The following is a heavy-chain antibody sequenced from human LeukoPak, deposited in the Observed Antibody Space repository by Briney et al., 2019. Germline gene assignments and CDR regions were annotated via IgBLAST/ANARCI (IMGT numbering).Heavy chain of an antibody. D-gene: IGHD2-2*01. V-gene: IGHV1-2*06. CDR2: INPISGGT. CDR1: GYTFTGYY. Sequence: GASVKVSCKASGYTFTGYYMHWVRQAPGQGLEYMGRINPISGGTVYAQKFQGRVTMTRDTSTTTAYMELTRLRSDDTAVYYCARYCSSTSCYSDYWGQGTLVTVSS. J-gene: IGHJ4*02. CDR3: ARYCSSTSCYSDY.